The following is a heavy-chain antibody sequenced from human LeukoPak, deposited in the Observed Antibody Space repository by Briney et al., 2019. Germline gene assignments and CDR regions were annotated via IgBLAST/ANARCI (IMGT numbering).Heavy chain of an antibody. Sequence: PGGSLRLSCAASGFTVSSNYMSWVRQAPGKGLEWVSLLSSDGSTYNADSVKGRFTISRDNSKNTLYLQMNILRAKDTALYYCASLRGNAFDIWGQGTMVTVSS. CDR3: ASLRGNAFDI. D-gene: IGHD3-16*01. CDR2: LSSDGST. V-gene: IGHV3-53*01. J-gene: IGHJ3*02. CDR1: GFTVSSNY.